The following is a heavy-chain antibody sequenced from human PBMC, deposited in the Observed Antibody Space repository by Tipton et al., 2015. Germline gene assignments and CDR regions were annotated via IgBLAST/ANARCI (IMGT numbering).Heavy chain of an antibody. CDR1: GFTFDDYA. J-gene: IGHJ6*02. CDR2: INWNGGSL. CDR3: AKDVFAAVAGIGYYNYYGMEA. D-gene: IGHD6-19*01. V-gene: IGHV3-9*01. Sequence: SLRLSCAASGFTFDDYAMHWVRQAPGKGLEWVSSINWNGGSLGYADSVRGRFTISRDNARKSLFLQMNSLRADDTALYYCAKDVFAAVAGIGYYNYYGMEAWGQGTTVTASS.